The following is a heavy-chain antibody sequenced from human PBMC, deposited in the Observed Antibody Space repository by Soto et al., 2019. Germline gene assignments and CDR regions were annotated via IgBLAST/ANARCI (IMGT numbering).Heavy chain of an antibody. Sequence: SETLSLTCGVSGDSIRGSTSYWGWIRQPPGQGLQWIGSTYHSGSTYYNSSLKSRVTISVDTSKNQFSLKLRSVTAADTAVYYCVKQYTSGWHYVKHWGRGTMVTVYS. V-gene: IGHV4-39*01. CDR2: TYHSGST. J-gene: IGHJ1*01. CDR1: GDSIRGSTSY. D-gene: IGHD6-19*01. CDR3: VKQYTSGWHYVKH.